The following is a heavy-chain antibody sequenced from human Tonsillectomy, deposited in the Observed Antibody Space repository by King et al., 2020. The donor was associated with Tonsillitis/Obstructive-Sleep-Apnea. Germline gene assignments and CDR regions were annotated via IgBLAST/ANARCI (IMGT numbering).Heavy chain of an antibody. J-gene: IGHJ4*02. CDR3: ARMNPIAVAGTTSLGY. CDR1: GYTFTGYY. CDR2: INPNSGGT. V-gene: IGHV1-2*06. Sequence: QLVQSGAEVKKPGASVKVSCKASGYTFTGYYMHWVRQAPGQGLEWMGRINPNSGGTNYAQKFQGRVTMTRDTSISTAYMELSRLRTDDTAVDYCARMNPIAVAGTTSLGYWGQGTLVTVSS. D-gene: IGHD6-19*01.